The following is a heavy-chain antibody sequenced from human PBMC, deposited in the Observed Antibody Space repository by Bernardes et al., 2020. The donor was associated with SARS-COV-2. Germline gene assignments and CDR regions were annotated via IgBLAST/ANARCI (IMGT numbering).Heavy chain of an antibody. CDR1: GYSFTSYW. V-gene: IGHV5-10-1*01. CDR2: IDPSDSYT. CDR3: ASRVDTAYYYYGMDV. J-gene: IGHJ6*02. D-gene: IGHD5-18*01. Sequence: GESLKISCKGSGYSFTSYWISWVRQMPGKGLEWMGRIDPSDSYTNYSPSFQDHVTISADKSISTAYLQWSSLKASDTAMYYCASRVDTAYYYYGMDVWGQGTTVTVSS.